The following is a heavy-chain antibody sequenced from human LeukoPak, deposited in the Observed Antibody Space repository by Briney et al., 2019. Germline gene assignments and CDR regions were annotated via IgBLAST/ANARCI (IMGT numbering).Heavy chain of an antibody. D-gene: IGHD1-26*01. Sequence: TSETLSLTCTVSGGSISSSGYYWGWIRQPPGKGLEWIGSIYYSGSTYYNPSLKSRVTISVDTSKNQFSLKLSSVTAADTAVYYCASPYSGSYSWMYWGQGTLVTVSS. CDR3: ASPYSGSYSWMY. CDR1: GGSISSSGYY. CDR2: IYYSGST. J-gene: IGHJ4*02. V-gene: IGHV4-39*01.